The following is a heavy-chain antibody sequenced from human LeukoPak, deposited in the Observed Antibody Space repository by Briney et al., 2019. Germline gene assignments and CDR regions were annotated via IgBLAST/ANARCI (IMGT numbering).Heavy chain of an antibody. CDR2: INNYGTD. V-gene: IGHV4-34*01. Sequence: PSETLSLTCGVYGGPFNDQYWSWIRQPPGKGLEWIGEINNYGTDRYNPSLKSRVTISVDSSKNQFSLKLSSVTAADTAVYYCAGVLPDHAPFDVWGKGTSVTISS. D-gene: IGHD2-2*01. CDR3: AGVLPDHAPFDV. J-gene: IGHJ6*04. CDR1: GGPFNDQY.